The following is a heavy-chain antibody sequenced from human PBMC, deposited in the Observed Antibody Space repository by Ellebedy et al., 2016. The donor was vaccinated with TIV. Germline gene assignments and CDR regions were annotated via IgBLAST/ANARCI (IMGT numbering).Heavy chain of an antibody. CDR1: GFTFSNYA. V-gene: IGHV3-23*01. Sequence: PGGSLRLSCAASGFTFSNYAMNWVRQAPGKGLEWVSGISSSGDSTYYTDSVKGRFTVSRDNSKNTLFLQVNSLRADDTAVYYCTKGPAGGIPPDYWGQGTLVTVSS. CDR3: TKGPAGGIPPDY. J-gene: IGHJ4*02. CDR2: ISSSGDST. D-gene: IGHD1-26*01.